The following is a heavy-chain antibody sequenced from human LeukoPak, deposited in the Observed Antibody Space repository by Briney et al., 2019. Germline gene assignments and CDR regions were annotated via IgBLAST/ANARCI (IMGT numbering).Heavy chain of an antibody. CDR2: IKQDGSEK. V-gene: IGHV3-7*01. D-gene: IGHD2-2*01. J-gene: IGHJ5*02. Sequence: GGSLRLSCAASGFTFSSYWMSWVRQAPGKGLEWVANIKQDGSEKYYVDSVKGRFTISRDNAKNSLYLQMNGLRAEDTAVYYCARDAFLGYCSSTSCYQSWFDPWGQGTLVTVSS. CDR1: GFTFSSYW. CDR3: ARDAFLGYCSSTSCYQSWFDP.